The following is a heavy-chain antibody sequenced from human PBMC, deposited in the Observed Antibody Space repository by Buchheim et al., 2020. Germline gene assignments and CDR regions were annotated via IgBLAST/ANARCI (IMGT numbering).Heavy chain of an antibody. CDR2: ISYDGSNK. V-gene: IGHV3-30-3*01. J-gene: IGHJ4*02. CDR3: ARDPYDFWSGYSDTYYFDY. Sequence: VQLVESGGGLVQPGGSLRLSCAASGFTFSSYWMSWVRQAPGKGLEWVAVISYDGSNKYYADSVKGRFTISRDNSKNTLYLQMNSLRAEDTAVYYCARDPYDFWSGYSDTYYFDYWGQGTL. D-gene: IGHD3-3*01. CDR1: GFTFSSYW.